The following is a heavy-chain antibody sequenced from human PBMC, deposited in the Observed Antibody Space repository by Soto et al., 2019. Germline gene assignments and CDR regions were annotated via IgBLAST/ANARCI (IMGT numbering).Heavy chain of an antibody. V-gene: IGHV4-59*08. CDR3: ARRRCRSGGSCCSFDY. CDR2: IYSSGST. D-gene: IGHD2-15*01. Sequence: QVQLQESGPGLVKPSETLSLTCTVSGGSISSYYWSWIRQPPGKGLAWIGYIYSSGSTNYNPSLKSRVTISVDTSKNQFSLKLSSVTAADTAVYYCARRRCRSGGSCCSFDYWGQGTLVTVSS. CDR1: GGSISSYY. J-gene: IGHJ4*02.